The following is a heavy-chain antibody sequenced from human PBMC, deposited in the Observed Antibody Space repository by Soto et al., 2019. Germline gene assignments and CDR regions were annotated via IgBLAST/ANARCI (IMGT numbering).Heavy chain of an antibody. D-gene: IGHD4-17*01. CDR2: IYYSGST. V-gene: IGHV4-30-4*01. CDR3: ASRTRIRGFDP. CDR1: GGSISSGDCY. J-gene: IGHJ5*02. Sequence: SETLSLTCTVSGGSISSGDCYWSWIRQPPGKGLEWIGYIYYSGSTYYNPSLKSRVTISVDTSKNQFSLKLSSVTAADTAVYYCASRTRIRGFDPWGQGTLVTVYS.